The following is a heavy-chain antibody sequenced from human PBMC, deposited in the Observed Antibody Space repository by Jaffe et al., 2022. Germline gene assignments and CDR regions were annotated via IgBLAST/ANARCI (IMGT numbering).Heavy chain of an antibody. Sequence: EVQLVESGGGLVQPGRSLRLSCTASGFTFGDYAMSWVRQAPGKGLEWVGFIRSKAYGGTTEYAASVKGRFTISRDDSKSIAYLQMNSLKTEDTAVYYCTRPGYSSSWYVRAPDYWGQGTLVTVSS. CDR3: TRPGYSSSWYVRAPDY. J-gene: IGHJ4*02. V-gene: IGHV3-49*04. D-gene: IGHD6-13*01. CDR2: IRSKAYGGTT. CDR1: GFTFGDYA.